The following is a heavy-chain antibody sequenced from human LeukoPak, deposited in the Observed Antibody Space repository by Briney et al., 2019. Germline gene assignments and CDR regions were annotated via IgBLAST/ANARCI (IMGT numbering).Heavy chain of an antibody. D-gene: IGHD5-18*01. Sequence: SETLSLTCTVSGGSISSSSYYWGWIRQPPGKGLEWIGSIYYSGTTHYDPSLDSRVTISVDTSTNQFLMKLASVTAADTAVYYCAKGAGGFSFYNWFDPWGQGTLVTVSS. CDR3: AKGAGGFSFYNWFDP. CDR2: IYYSGTT. CDR1: GGSISSSSYY. V-gene: IGHV4-39*06. J-gene: IGHJ5*02.